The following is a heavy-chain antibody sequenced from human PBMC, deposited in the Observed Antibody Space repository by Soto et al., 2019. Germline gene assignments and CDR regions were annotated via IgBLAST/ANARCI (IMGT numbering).Heavy chain of an antibody. J-gene: IGHJ4*02. D-gene: IGHD3-9*01. CDR2: INHSGTT. Sequence: SETLSLTCAAYRGSFSGYYSRWIRQPPGKRLEWNTAINHSGTTNYNPSLKSRVTISVDTSKNQFSLKLSSVTAADTAVYYCARLSDDIYDILTGYYLDYWGQGTLVTVPQ. CDR3: ARLSDDIYDILTGYYLDY. V-gene: IGHV4-34*01. CDR1: RGSFSGYY.